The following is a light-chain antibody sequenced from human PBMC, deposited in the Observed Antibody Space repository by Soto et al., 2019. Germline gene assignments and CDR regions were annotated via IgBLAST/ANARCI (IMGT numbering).Light chain of an antibody. V-gene: IGKV1-39*01. CDR1: QSISNY. J-gene: IGKJ2*01. CDR2: AAS. CDR3: QQGYRSPQYT. Sequence: DIQMTQSPSSLSAFVGDRVTITCRASQSISNYLNWYQQRPGKAPKLLIYAASTLQSGVPSRFSGSGSGTYFTLTISSLQPEDFATYYCQQGYRSPQYTFGPGTKLDVK.